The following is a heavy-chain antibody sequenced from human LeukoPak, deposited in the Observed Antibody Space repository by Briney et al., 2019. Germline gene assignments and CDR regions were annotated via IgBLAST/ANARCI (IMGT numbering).Heavy chain of an antibody. V-gene: IGHV4-30-2*01. Sequence: SQTLSLTCAVSGGSISSGGYSWSWIRQPPGKGLKWIGYIYHSGSTYYNPSLKSRVTISVDRSKNQFSLKLSSVTAADTAVYYCARALTYYYDSSVYYYGMDVWGQGTTVTVSS. CDR2: IYHSGST. CDR1: GGSISSGGYS. J-gene: IGHJ6*02. CDR3: ARALTYYYDSSVYYYGMDV. D-gene: IGHD3-22*01.